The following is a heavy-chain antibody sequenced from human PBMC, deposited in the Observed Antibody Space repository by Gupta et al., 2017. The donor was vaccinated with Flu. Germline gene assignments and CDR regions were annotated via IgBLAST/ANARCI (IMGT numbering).Heavy chain of an antibody. CDR2: ISTHSAYI. CDR3: ASARDGALKISDF. Sequence: MNWVRQAPGKGLEWVSSISTHSAYIFYVDAVRGRFTISRDNAKNSVYLQMNSLRVEDTALYYCASARDGALKISDFWGQGTLVTVSS. D-gene: IGHD3-3*01. J-gene: IGHJ4*02. V-gene: IGHV3-21*01.